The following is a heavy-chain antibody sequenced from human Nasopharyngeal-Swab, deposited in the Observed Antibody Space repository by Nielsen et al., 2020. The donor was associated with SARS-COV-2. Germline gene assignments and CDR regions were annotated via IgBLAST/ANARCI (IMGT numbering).Heavy chain of an antibody. Sequence: GESLKISCKGSGYSFTSYWISWVRQMPGKGLGGMGRIDPSDSYTNSSPSFQGHVTISADKSISTAYLQWSSLKASDTAMYYCARHIAPGDWFDPWGQGTLVTVSS. D-gene: IGHD7-27*01. V-gene: IGHV5-10-1*01. J-gene: IGHJ5*02. CDR3: ARHIAPGDWFDP. CDR2: IDPSDSYT. CDR1: GYSFTSYW.